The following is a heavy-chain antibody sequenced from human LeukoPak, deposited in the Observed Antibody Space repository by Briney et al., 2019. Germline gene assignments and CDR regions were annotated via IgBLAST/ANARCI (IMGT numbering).Heavy chain of an antibody. CDR2: INPYDGGT. CDR3: ARWRGLNNWSSFDY. D-gene: IGHD1-20*01. J-gene: IGHJ4*02. CDR1: GYPFTAYY. V-gene: IGHV1-2*02. Sequence: ASVKVSCKASGYPFTAYYMHWVRQAPGQGLEWMGWINPYDGGTNYAQKFQGRVTMTRDTSISTAYMELSRLTSDDTAAYYCARWRGLNNWSSFDYWGQGTLVSVSS.